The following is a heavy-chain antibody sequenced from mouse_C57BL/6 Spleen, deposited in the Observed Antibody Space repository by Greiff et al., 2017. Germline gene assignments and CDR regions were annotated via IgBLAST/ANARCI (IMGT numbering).Heavy chain of an antibody. D-gene: IGHD1-1*02. J-gene: IGHJ2*01. CDR2: IRNKSNGYTT. CDR3: ARYGGRFDY. Sequence: EVQLVESGGGLVQPGGSLSLSCAASGFTFTDYYMSWVRQPPGKALEWLGFIRNKSNGYTTEYSASVKGRFTISRDKSQIILYLQMNALSAEDSDTYYCARYGGRFDYWGQGTTVSVSS. CDR1: GFTFTDYY. V-gene: IGHV7-3*01.